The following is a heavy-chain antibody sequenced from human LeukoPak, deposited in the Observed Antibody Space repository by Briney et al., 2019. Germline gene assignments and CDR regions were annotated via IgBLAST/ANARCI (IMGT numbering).Heavy chain of an antibody. Sequence: SSETLSLTCTVSGGSISSSSYYWGWIRQPPGKGLEWIGSIYHSGSTYYNPSLKSRVTISVDTSKNQFSLKLSSVTAADTAVYYCARDVVDSSSWTNYYYYYYMGVWGKGTTVTVSS. D-gene: IGHD6-13*01. CDR3: ARDVVDSSSWTNYYYYYYMGV. CDR2: IYHSGST. J-gene: IGHJ6*03. V-gene: IGHV4-39*07. CDR1: GGSISSSSYY.